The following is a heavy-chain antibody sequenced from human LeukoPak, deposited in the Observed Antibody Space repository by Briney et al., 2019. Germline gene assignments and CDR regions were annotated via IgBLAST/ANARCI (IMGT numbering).Heavy chain of an antibody. D-gene: IGHD3-10*01. Sequence: GGSLRLSCAASGFTFSNYAMSWVRQAPGKGLEWVSAISGNGGSTYYADSVKGRFTISRDNSKNTLYLQMNSLRAEDTAVYYCAKEKSSRYGSGSYYPDYWGQGTLVTVSS. J-gene: IGHJ4*02. V-gene: IGHV3-23*01. CDR3: AKEKSSRYGSGSYYPDY. CDR1: GFTFSNYA. CDR2: ISGNGGST.